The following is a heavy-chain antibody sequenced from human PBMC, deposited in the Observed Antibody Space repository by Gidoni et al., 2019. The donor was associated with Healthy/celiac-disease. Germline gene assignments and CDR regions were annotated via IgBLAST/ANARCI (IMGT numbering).Heavy chain of an antibody. D-gene: IGHD4-17*01. CDR3: AKDGTDYGEYWYFDL. CDR1: GFTFSSYA. Sequence: EVQLLESGGGLVQPGGSLRLSCAASGFTFSSYAMSLVRQAPGKVLEWVSAISGSGGSTYYADSVKGRFTISRDNSKNTLYLQMNSLRDEDTDVDYCAKDGTDYGEYWYFDLWGRGTLVTVSA. CDR2: ISGSGGST. J-gene: IGHJ2*01. V-gene: IGHV3-23*01.